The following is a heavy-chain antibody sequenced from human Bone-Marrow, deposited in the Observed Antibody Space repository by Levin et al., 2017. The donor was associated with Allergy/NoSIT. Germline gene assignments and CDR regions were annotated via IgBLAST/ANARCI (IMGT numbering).Heavy chain of an antibody. CDR2: ISYDGSDT. CDR3: ARGTAASPWKQAFDI. V-gene: IGHV3-30*04. J-gene: IGHJ3*02. CDR1: GFNFNRHA. Sequence: SCAATGFNFNRHAVHWVRQAPGKGLEWVAVISYDGSDTYYADYVKGRFTLARDNSKNAVSLQMNSLRPDDAAIYYCARGTAASPWKQAFDIWGQGTVVTVSS. D-gene: IGHD6-25*01.